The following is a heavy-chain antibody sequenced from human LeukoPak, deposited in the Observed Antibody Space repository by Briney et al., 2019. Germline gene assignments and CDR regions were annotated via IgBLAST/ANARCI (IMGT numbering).Heavy chain of an antibody. CDR2: ISAYNGNT. CDR1: GYTFTSYG. V-gene: IGHV1-18*01. CDR3: ATDRRSYYYDTTSQRGGFDY. J-gene: IGHJ4*02. Sequence: ASVKVSCKASGYTFTSYGISWVRQAPGQGLEWMGWISAYNGNTNYAQKLQGRVTMTTDTSTSTAYMELRSLRSDDTAVYYCATDRRSYYYDTTSQRGGFDYWGQGTLVTVSS. D-gene: IGHD3-22*01.